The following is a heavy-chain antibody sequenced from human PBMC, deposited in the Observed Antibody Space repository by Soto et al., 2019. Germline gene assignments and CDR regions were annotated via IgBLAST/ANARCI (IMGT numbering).Heavy chain of an antibody. CDR2: ISAHTGSS. Sequence: QVQLVQSGAEVKKPGASVKVSCKASGYTFTSSGMSWVRQAPGQGLEWMGGISAHTGSSEYAQRFQSRVTMTTDRSTSTAYMELRSLRSDDTAVYYCARAFFYQGSDSRGYSFDAFDFWGPGTLVTVSS. CDR3: ARAFFYQGSDSRGYSFDAFDF. CDR1: GYTFTSSG. V-gene: IGHV1-18*01. J-gene: IGHJ3*01. D-gene: IGHD3-22*01.